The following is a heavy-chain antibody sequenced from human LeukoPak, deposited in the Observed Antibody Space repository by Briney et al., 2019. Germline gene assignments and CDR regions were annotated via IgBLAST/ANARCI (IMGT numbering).Heavy chain of an antibody. V-gene: IGHV1-69*13. D-gene: IGHD2-2*01. Sequence: ASVKVSCKASGGTFSSYAISWVRQAPGQGLEWMGGIIPIFGTANYAQKFQGRVTITADESTSTAYMELSSLRSEDTAVYYCARHIVVVPAAKIYYYYYMDVWGKGTTVTVSS. CDR1: GGTFSSYA. CDR2: IIPIFGTA. J-gene: IGHJ6*03. CDR3: ARHIVVVPAAKIYYYYYMDV.